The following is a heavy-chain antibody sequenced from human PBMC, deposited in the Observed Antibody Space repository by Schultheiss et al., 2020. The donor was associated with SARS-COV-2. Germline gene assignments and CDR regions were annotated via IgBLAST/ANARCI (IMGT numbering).Heavy chain of an antibody. V-gene: IGHV3-74*01. D-gene: IGHD6-13*01. J-gene: IGHJ4*02. CDR2: INSDGSST. Sequence: GGSLRLSCAASGFTFDDYGMSWVRQAPGKGLEWVSRINSDGSSTSYADTVKGRFTISRDNAKNTLYLQMNGVTAEETAVYYCARGSSWFHFDKWGQGTLVTVSS. CDR1: GFTFDDYG. CDR3: ARGSSWFHFDK.